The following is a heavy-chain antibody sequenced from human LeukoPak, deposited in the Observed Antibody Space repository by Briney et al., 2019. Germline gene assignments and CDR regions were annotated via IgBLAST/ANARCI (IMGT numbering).Heavy chain of an antibody. V-gene: IGHV5-51*01. J-gene: IGHJ3*02. CDR1: GYIFTNYW. Sequence: GESLKISCQVSGYIFTNYWIGWVRQMPGKGLESMGIIYPADSDTTYSPSFQGQVTISADKSINTVYLQWSSLKASDTAMYYCARHLNYSSGWYPSGAFDIWGQGTMVTVSS. CDR3: ARHLNYSSGWYPSGAFDI. CDR2: IYPADSDT. D-gene: IGHD6-19*01.